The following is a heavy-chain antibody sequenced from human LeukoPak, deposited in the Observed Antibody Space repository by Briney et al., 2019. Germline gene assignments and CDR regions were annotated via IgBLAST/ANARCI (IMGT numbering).Heavy chain of an antibody. Sequence: SETLSLTCAVYGGSFSGYYWSWIRQPPGKGLELIGYIYYSGSTNYNPSLKSRVTISVDTSKNQFSLKLSSVTAADTAVYYCASSIAVAGTFDYWGQGTLVTVSS. J-gene: IGHJ4*02. V-gene: IGHV4-59*01. CDR2: IYYSGST. D-gene: IGHD6-19*01. CDR3: ASSIAVAGTFDY. CDR1: GGSFSGYY.